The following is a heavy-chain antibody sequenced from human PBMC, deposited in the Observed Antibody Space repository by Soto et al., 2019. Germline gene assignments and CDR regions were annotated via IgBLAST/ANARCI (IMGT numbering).Heavy chain of an antibody. CDR1: GSSISSGGYY. D-gene: IGHD1-20*01. CDR2: IYYSGST. Sequence: SETLSLTCTVSGSSISSGGYYWSWIRQHPGKGLEWIGYIYYSGSTYYNPSLKSRVTISVDTSKNQFSLKLSSVTAADTAVYYCATSGYNWNDDYFDYWGQGTLVTVSS. V-gene: IGHV4-31*03. J-gene: IGHJ4*02. CDR3: ATSGYNWNDDYFDY.